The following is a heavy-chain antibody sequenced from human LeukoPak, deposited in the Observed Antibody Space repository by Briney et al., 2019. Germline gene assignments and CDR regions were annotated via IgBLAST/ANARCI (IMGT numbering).Heavy chain of an antibody. CDR3: ARVVVGAARWFDP. V-gene: IGHV3-23*01. CDR2: ISGSGSGGST. D-gene: IGHD1-26*01. Sequence: PGGSLRLSCAASGFTFSSYGMTWVRQAPGKGLEWVSAISGSGSGGSTYYADSVKGRFTISRDNAKNTLYLQMNSLRAEDTAMYYCARVVVGAARWFDPWGQGTLVTVSS. CDR1: GFTFSSYG. J-gene: IGHJ5*02.